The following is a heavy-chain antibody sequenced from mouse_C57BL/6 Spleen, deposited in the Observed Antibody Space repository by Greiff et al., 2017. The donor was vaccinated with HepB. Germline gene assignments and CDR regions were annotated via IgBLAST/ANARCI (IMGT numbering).Heavy chain of an antibody. V-gene: IGHV3-1*01. CDR1: GYSITSGYD. CDR3: ARGGNHYYGSSYEAWFAY. J-gene: IGHJ3*01. Sequence: EVKLLESGPGMVKPSQSLSLTCTVTGYSITSGYDWHWIRHFPGNKLEWMGYISYSGSTNYNPSLKSRISITHDTSKNHFFLKLNSVTTEDTATYYCARGGNHYYGSSYEAWFAYWGQGTLVTVSA. D-gene: IGHD1-1*01. CDR2: ISYSGST.